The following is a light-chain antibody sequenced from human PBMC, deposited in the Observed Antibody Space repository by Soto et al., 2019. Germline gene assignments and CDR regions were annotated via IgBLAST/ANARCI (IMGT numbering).Light chain of an antibody. CDR2: GAF. V-gene: IGKV3-15*01. Sequence: EVLMTQSPATLSVSPGERATLSCRASQNVGTNLAWYQQKPGQAPRLLIYGAFTRATGIPARFSGSGSGTEFTLTILSLESEDFAIYYCQHHYNWPITFGQGTRLEIK. CDR3: QHHYNWPIT. CDR1: QNVGTN. J-gene: IGKJ5*01.